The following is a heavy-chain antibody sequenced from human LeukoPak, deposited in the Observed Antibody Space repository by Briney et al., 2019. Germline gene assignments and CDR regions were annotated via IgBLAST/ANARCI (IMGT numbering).Heavy chain of an antibody. J-gene: IGHJ4*02. D-gene: IGHD2-2*01. V-gene: IGHV3-64*01. CDR2: ISSNGGST. Sequence: GGSLRLSCAASGFTFSSYVMHWVRQAPGKELEYVSSISSNGGSTYYANSVKGRFTIYRDNCKNTLYLQMDSLRAEDMAVYYCARGGGYCSSCYGIDYWGQGTLVTVSS. CDR1: GFTFSSYV. CDR3: ARGGGYCSSCYGIDY.